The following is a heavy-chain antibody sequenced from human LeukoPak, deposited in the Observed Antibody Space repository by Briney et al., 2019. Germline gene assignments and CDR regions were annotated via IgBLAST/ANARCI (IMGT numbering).Heavy chain of an antibody. Sequence: GGSLRHSCAASGFTFISYAMSWVRQAPGKGLEWVSLISGSGGDTYYADSVKGRLTISRDISKNTLYLQMNSLSAEDTAVYYCAKGDSGMVRRYYFDYWGQGTIVTVSS. J-gene: IGHJ4*02. CDR1: GFTFISYA. CDR3: AKGDSGMVRRYYFDY. V-gene: IGHV3-23*01. CDR2: ISGSGGDT. D-gene: IGHD5-18*01.